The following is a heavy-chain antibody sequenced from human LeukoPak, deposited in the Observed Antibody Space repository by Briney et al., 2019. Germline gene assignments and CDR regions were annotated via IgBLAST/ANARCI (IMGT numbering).Heavy chain of an antibody. CDR3: ARVRIAAAGTTPYYFDY. CDR2: IKQDGSEK. Sequence: GGSLRLSCAASGFTFSSYWMSWVRQAPGKGLEWVANIKQDGSEKYYVDSVKGRLTISRDNAKNSLYLQMNSLRAEDTAVYYCARVRIAAAGTTPYYFDYWGQGTLVTVSS. D-gene: IGHD6-13*01. V-gene: IGHV3-7*03. CDR1: GFTFSSYW. J-gene: IGHJ4*02.